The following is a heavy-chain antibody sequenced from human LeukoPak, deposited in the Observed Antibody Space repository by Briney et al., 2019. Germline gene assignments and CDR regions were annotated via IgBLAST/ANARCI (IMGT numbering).Heavy chain of an antibody. CDR1: GFTFSSYS. V-gene: IGHV3-21*01. J-gene: IGHJ4*02. CDR3: ARWGGYGDYASSY. CDR2: ISSSSSYI. Sequence: GGPLRLSCAASGFTFSSYSMNWVRQAPGKGLEWVSSISSSSSYIYYADSVKGRFTISRDNAKNSLYLQMNSLRAEDTAVYYCARWGGYGDYASSYWGQGTLVTVSS. D-gene: IGHD4-17*01.